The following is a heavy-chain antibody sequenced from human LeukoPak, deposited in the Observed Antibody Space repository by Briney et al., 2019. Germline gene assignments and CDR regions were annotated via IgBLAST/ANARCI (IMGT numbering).Heavy chain of an antibody. CDR1: GFTFSTYG. Sequence: PGSSLRLSCAASGFTFSTYGMHWVRQAPGKGLEWVAVISYDGSNKYYADSVKGRFTISRDNFKNTLYLQMSSLRADDTAVYYCAKEVYGDHPIDYWGQGTLVTVSS. CDR3: AKEVYGDHPIDY. CDR2: ISYDGSNK. D-gene: IGHD4-17*01. J-gene: IGHJ4*02. V-gene: IGHV3-30*18.